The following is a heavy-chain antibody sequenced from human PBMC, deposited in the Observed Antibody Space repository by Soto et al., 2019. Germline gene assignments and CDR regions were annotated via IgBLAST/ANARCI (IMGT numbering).Heavy chain of an antibody. CDR1: GYIFVNYG. D-gene: IGHD3-16*01. Sequence: QVQLVQSGAEVKKPGASVKVSCKASGYIFVNYGIAWVRQAPGQGLEWMGWISPYTGNTNSASKVQGRLTMTTDTSTTTAYMDLGSMTSGDTTVYYCVMVDNYVAPAPQDVWGQGTTVTVSS. CDR3: VMVDNYVAPAPQDV. J-gene: IGHJ6*02. V-gene: IGHV1-18*01. CDR2: ISPYTGNT.